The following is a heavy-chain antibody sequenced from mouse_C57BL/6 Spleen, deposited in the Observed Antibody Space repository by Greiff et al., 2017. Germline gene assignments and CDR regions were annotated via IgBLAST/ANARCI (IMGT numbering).Heavy chain of an antibody. CDR3: TRELQDYAMDY. J-gene: IGHJ4*01. CDR1: GFTFSDAW. V-gene: IGHV6-6*01. D-gene: IGHD2-1*01. CDR2: IRNKANNHAT. Sequence: EVMLVESGGGLVQPGGSMKLSCAASGFTFSDAWMDWVRQSPEKGLDWVAEIRNKANNHATYYAESVKGRFTISRDDSKSSVYLQMNSLRAEDTGIYYCTRELQDYAMDYWGQGTSVTVSS.